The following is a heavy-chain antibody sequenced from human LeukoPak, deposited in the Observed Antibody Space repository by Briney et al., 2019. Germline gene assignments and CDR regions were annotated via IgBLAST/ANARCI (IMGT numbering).Heavy chain of an antibody. Sequence: PSETLSLTCAVYGGSFSGYYWSWIRRPPGKGLEWIGEINHSGSTNYNPSLKSRVTISVDTSKNQFSLKLSSVTAADTAVYYCARGGYDSSGYYLDYWGQGTLVTVSS. CDR2: INHSGST. J-gene: IGHJ4*02. CDR3: ARGGYDSSGYYLDY. V-gene: IGHV4-34*01. D-gene: IGHD3-22*01. CDR1: GGSFSGYY.